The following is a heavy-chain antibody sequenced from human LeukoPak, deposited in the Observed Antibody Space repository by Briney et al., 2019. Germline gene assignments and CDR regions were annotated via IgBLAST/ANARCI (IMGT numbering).Heavy chain of an antibody. CDR2: ISGSGGST. CDR3: AKDLGQQPTYCYYGMDV. D-gene: IGHD6-13*01. CDR1: GFTFSSYA. V-gene: IGHV3-23*01. Sequence: GGSLRLSCAASGFTFSSYAMSWVRQAPGKGLEWVSAISGSGGSTYYADSVKGRFTISRDNSKNTLYLQMNSLRAEDTAVYYCAKDLGQQPTYCYYGMDVWGQGTTVTVSS. J-gene: IGHJ6*02.